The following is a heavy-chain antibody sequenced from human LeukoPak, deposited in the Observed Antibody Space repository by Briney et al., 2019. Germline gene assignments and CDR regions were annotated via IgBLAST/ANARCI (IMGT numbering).Heavy chain of an antibody. V-gene: IGHV3-23*01. J-gene: IGHJ4*02. D-gene: IGHD5-18*01. Sequence: GGSLRLSCAASGFTFSSHAMSWVRQAPGKGLEWVSGIGGSGGSTYYADSVKGRFTISRDNSKNTLYLQINSLRAEDTAVYYCTKDERGYSYDFFDYWGQGTLVTVSS. CDR2: IGGSGGST. CDR3: TKDERGYSYDFFDY. CDR1: GFTFSSHA.